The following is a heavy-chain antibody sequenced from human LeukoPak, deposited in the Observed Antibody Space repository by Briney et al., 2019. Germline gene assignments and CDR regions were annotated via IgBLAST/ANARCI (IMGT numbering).Heavy chain of an antibody. CDR3: TRLRSFAFDI. Sequence: PGGSLRLSCAASGFSFSTYAMSWVRQAPGKGLEWVSGISSRGDSPYYAASVKGRFTISRDNSKNTAYLQMNSLKTEDTAVYYCTRLRSFAFDIWGQGTLVTVSS. CDR1: GFSFSTYA. J-gene: IGHJ3*02. CDR2: ISSRGDSP. V-gene: IGHV3-23*01. D-gene: IGHD2-21*02.